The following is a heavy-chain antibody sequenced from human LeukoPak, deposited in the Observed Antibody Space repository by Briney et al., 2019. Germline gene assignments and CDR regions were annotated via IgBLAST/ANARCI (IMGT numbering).Heavy chain of an antibody. J-gene: IGHJ4*02. CDR2: INHSGST. D-gene: IGHD5-18*01. CDR1: GGSFSGYY. V-gene: IGHV4-34*01. CDR3: ARGRTTAMVGDYFGY. Sequence: SETLSLTCAVYGGSFSGYYWSWIRQPPGKGLEWIGEINHSGSTNYSPSLKSRVTISVDTSKNQFSLKLSSVTAADTAVYYCARGRTTAMVGDYFGYWGQGTLVTVSS.